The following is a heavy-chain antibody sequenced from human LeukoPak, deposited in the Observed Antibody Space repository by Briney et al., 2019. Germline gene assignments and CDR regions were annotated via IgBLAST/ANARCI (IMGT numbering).Heavy chain of an antibody. CDR2: IWYDGNNK. V-gene: IGHV3-33*01. D-gene: IGHD2-15*01. Sequence: PWGSLRLSCAASGFTFSSYGMHWVRQAPGKGLEWVALIWYDGNNKYYADSVKGRFTISRDNSKNTLYLQLNSLRAEDTAVYYCARQHCSGGDCYFFDWSQGTLVTVSS. J-gene: IGHJ4*02. CDR1: GFTFSSYG. CDR3: ARQHCSGGDCYFFD.